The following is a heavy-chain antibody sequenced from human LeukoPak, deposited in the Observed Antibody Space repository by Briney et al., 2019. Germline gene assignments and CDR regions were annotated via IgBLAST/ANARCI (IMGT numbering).Heavy chain of an antibody. V-gene: IGHV7-4-1*02. CDR3: AREGLYGDNSFIDY. CDR2: INTNTGNS. Sequence: GASVKVSCKTSGYTFTSYAMNWVRQAPGQGLECMGWINTNTGNSTYAQGFTGRFVFSLDTSVSTAYLQISSLQAEDTAVYYCAREGLYGDNSFIDYWGQGTLVTVSS. D-gene: IGHD4-23*01. J-gene: IGHJ4*02. CDR1: GYTFTSYA.